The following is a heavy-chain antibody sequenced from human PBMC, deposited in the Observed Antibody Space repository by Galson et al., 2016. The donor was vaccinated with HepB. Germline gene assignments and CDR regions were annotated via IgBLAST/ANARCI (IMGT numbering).Heavy chain of an antibody. CDR1: GFTFSFYG. D-gene: IGHD5-24*01. CDR3: AKDPRWLQQGFKYYFDF. Sequence: SLRLSCAASGFTFSFYGMHWVRQAPGKGLEWVAVISYDGSSKYYADSVKGRFTISRDNSKNTLYLQMNSLRPEDTAVYYCAKDPRWLQQGFKYYFDFWGQGTLANVSS. CDR2: ISYDGSSK. J-gene: IGHJ4*02. V-gene: IGHV3-30*18.